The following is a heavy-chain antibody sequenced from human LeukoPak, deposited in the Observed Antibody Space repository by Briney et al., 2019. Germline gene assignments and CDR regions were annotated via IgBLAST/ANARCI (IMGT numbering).Heavy chain of an antibody. V-gene: IGHV3-53*01. CDR1: GFTVSSNY. CDR2: IYSSGST. Sequence: PGGSLRLSCAASGFTVSSNYMSWVRQAPGKGLEWVSVIYSSGSTYYAESVKSRFTISRDNSKNPLYLQMNSLRAEDTAVYYCARDRIGADYWGQGTLVTVSS. J-gene: IGHJ4*02. CDR3: ARDRIGADY. D-gene: IGHD2-15*01.